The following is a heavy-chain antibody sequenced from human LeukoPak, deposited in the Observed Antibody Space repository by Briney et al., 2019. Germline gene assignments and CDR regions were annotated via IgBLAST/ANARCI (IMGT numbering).Heavy chain of an antibody. CDR2: IIPILGIA. Sequence: SVKVSCKASGGTFSSYAISWVRQAPGQGLEWMGRIIPILGIANYAQKFQGRVTMTRDTSTSTVYMELSSLRSEDTAVYYCARGEGPIDYWGQGTLVTVSS. V-gene: IGHV1-69*04. CDR3: ARGEGPIDY. J-gene: IGHJ4*02. CDR1: GGTFSSYA.